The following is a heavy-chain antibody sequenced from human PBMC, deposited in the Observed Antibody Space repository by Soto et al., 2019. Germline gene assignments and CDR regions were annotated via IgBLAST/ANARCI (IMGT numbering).Heavy chain of an antibody. CDR3: AREILTIFGVVIRGGFDP. D-gene: IGHD3-3*01. J-gene: IGHJ5*02. V-gene: IGHV4-34*01. CDR2: SNHSGST. CDR1: GGSFSGYY. Sequence: QVQLQQWGAGLLKPSETLSLTCAVYGGSFSGYYWSWIRQPPGKGLEWIGESNHSGSTNYNPSLKSRVTVSVDTSKNQFSLKLSSVTAADTAVYYCAREILTIFGVVIRGGFDPWGQGTLVTVSS.